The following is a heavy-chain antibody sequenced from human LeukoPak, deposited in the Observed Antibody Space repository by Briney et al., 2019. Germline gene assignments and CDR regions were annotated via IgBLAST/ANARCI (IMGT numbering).Heavy chain of an antibody. CDR3: ARDPSAYTWFDP. CDR2: IYTSGST. CDR1: GGSISSGSYY. V-gene: IGHV4-61*02. Sequence: PSETLSLTCTVSGGSISSGSYYWSWIRQPAGKGLEWIGRIYTSGSTNYNPSLKSRVTISVDTSKNQFSLKLTSVTAADTAVYYCARDPSAYTWFDPWGQGTLVTVSS. J-gene: IGHJ5*02.